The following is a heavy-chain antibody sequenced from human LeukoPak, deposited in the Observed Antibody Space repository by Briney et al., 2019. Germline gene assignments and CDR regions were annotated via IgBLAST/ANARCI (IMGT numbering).Heavy chain of an antibody. CDR1: GYTFTNYW. D-gene: IGHD6-19*01. CDR3: ARTRYSSEWTSLDP. CDR2: IDPSDSYT. J-gene: IGHJ5*02. V-gene: IGHV5-10-1*01. Sequence: GESLKISCKGSGYTFTNYWISWVRQLPGKGLEWMGRIDPSDSYTNYSPSFQGHVTMSADKSISTAFLQWSSLKASDTAMYYCARTRYSSEWTSLDPWGQGTLVTVSA.